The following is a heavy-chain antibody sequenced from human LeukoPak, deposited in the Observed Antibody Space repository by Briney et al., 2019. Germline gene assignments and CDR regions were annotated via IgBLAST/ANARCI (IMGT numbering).Heavy chain of an antibody. CDR2: IYYSGTT. Sequence: PSETLSLTCTVSGVSISSGDYYWSWIRQPPGKGLEWIGYIYYSGTTYYNPSLKSRVTVSVDTSKNQFSLKLSSVTAADTAVYFCARASYCSSTSCYTYWYFDLWGRSTLVTVSS. V-gene: IGHV4-30-4*01. J-gene: IGHJ2*01. CDR1: GVSISSGDYY. D-gene: IGHD2-2*02. CDR3: ARASYCSSTSCYTYWYFDL.